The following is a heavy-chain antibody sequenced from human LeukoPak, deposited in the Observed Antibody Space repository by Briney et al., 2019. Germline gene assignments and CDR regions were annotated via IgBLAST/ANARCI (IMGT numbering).Heavy chain of an antibody. CDR2: ISSSSSYI. CDR3: AREGGGLGTYFDY. Sequence: GGSLRLSCAASGFTFSSYSMNWVRQAPGKGLEWVSSISSSSSYIYYADSVKGRFTIPRDNAKNSLYLQMNSLRAEDTAVYYCAREGGGLGTYFDYWGQGTLVTVSS. V-gene: IGHV3-21*01. D-gene: IGHD5-12*01. CDR1: GFTFSSYS. J-gene: IGHJ4*02.